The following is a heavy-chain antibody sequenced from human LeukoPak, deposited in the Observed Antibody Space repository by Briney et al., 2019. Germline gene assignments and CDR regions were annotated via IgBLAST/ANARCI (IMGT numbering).Heavy chain of an antibody. Sequence: PSETLSLTCAVYGGSFSGYYWSWIRQPPGKGLEWIGEINHSGSTNYNPSLKSRVTISVDTSKNQFSLKLSSVTAADTAVYYCASRSSDVLRYFDWSFDYWGQGTLVTVSS. CDR3: ASRSSDVLRYFDWSFDY. V-gene: IGHV4-34*01. CDR1: GGSFSGYY. D-gene: IGHD3-9*01. J-gene: IGHJ4*02. CDR2: INHSGST.